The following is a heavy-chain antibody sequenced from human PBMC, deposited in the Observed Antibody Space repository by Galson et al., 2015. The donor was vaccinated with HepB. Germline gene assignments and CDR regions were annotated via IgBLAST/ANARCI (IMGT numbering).Heavy chain of an antibody. CDR1: RFTLSNYW. Sequence: SLRLSCAASRFTLSNYWMSWVRQAPGKGLEWVANIKQDGSEKYYVDSVQGRFTISRDNAKNSLYLQMNSLRAEDTAVYYCARDRVRGGLGFDLWGRGTLVTVSS. CDR2: IKQDGSEK. CDR3: ARDRVRGGLGFDL. J-gene: IGHJ2*01. D-gene: IGHD3-10*02. V-gene: IGHV3-7*03.